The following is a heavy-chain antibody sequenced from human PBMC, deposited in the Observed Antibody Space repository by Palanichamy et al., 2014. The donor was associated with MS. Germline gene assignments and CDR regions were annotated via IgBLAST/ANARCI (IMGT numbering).Heavy chain of an antibody. D-gene: IGHD3-10*01. V-gene: IGHV2-5*01. CDR1: GFSLRTSGTG. CDR2: IYWNDDK. Sequence: QLALKESGPTLVKPTQTLILTCTFSGFSLRTSGTGVGWFRQPPGQALEWLSLIYWNDDKRYSPSLNNRLTVSKDTSKNQVVLTLTNMDPADTATYYCTHTPDGSGSGNFYAFPVWGPGITVTVSS. CDR3: THTPDGSGSGNFYAFPV. J-gene: IGHJ6*02.